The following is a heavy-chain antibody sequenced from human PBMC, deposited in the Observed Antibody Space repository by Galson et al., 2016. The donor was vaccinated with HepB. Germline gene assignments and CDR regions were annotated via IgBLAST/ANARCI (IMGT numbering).Heavy chain of an antibody. J-gene: IGHJ4*02. CDR3: AKGTGGVFAPSYYFDY. CDR1: GFTFSRFA. CDR2: IPHDGTSE. Sequence: SLRLSCAASGFTFSRFAMHRVRQAPGKGLEWVALIPHDGTSEHYSDSVKGRLTISRDNSKNTLYLHIRSLAGEDTAVYYCAKGTGGVFAPSYYFDYWGPGTLVAVSS. V-gene: IGHV3-30*04. D-gene: IGHD3-16*02.